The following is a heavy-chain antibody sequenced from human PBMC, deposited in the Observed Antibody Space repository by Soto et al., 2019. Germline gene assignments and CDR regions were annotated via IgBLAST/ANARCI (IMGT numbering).Heavy chain of an antibody. CDR3: AKRAGDIVVVPASPVLSRGGMDV. CDR2: ISYDGSNK. Sequence: QVQLVESGGGVVQPGRSLRLSCAASGFTFSSYGMHWVRQAPGKGLEWVAVISYDGSNKYYADSVKGRFTISRDNSKNTQYLKMNSLRAEDTAVYYCAKRAGDIVVVPASPVLSRGGMDVWGQGTTVTVSS. CDR1: GFTFSSYG. D-gene: IGHD2-2*01. J-gene: IGHJ6*02. V-gene: IGHV3-30*18.